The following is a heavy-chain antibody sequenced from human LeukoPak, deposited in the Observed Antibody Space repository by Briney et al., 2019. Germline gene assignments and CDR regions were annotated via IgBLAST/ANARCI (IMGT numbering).Heavy chain of an antibody. CDR2: INPNSGGT. D-gene: IGHD2-2*01. V-gene: IGHV1-2*02. Sequence: ASVKVSCKASRYTFTAYYIHWVRPTPGQGLEWMGWINPNSGGTESAQKFQGRVTTTRDTSISTAYMELSRLRSDDTAVYYCARDHCTSINCYEYNYYGMDVWGQGTTVTVS. CDR1: RYTFTAYY. J-gene: IGHJ6*02. CDR3: ARDHCTSINCYEYNYYGMDV.